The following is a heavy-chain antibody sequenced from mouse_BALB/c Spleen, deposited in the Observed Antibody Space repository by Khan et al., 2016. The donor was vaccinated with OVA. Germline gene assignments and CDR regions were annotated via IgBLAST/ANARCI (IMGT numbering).Heavy chain of an antibody. D-gene: IGHD2-1*01. CDR1: GYTFTNYG. Sequence: QIHLVQSGPELKKPGETVKISCKASGYTFTNYGMNWVKQAPGKGLKWMGWINTYTGEPTYADDFKGRFAFSLETSASTAYLQINNLKNEDTTTYFCARSNGNYWFAYWGQGTLVTVSA. V-gene: IGHV9-3-1*01. J-gene: IGHJ3*01. CDR3: ARSNGNYWFAY. CDR2: INTYTGEP.